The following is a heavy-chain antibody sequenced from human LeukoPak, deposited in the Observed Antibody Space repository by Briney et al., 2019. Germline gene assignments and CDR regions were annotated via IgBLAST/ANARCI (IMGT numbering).Heavy chain of an antibody. CDR1: RFTFDDYA. CDR2: ISWNSGSL. D-gene: IGHD5-18*01. V-gene: IGHV3-9*01. J-gene: IGHJ3*02. CDR3: AKDFDSYGYDAFDI. Sequence: GRSLRLSCAASRFTFDDYAMHWVRQAPGKGLEWVSGISWNSGSLGYADSVKGRFTISRDNSKNTLYLQMNSLRAEDTAVYYCAKDFDSYGYDAFDIWGQGTMVTVSS.